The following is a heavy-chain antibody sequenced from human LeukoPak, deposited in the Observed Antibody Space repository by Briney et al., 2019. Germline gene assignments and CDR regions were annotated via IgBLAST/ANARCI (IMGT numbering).Heavy chain of an antibody. CDR2: INSIGSTI. Sequence: PGGSLRLSCAASCFTFSYYFMSWIRQPPGRGVEWVSFINSIGSTIYYAAFLQGRFTISRDNAKNSTYLQKSSLRAEDTAVYYCARWFGEAYGMDVWGQGTTVTVSS. CDR1: CFTFSYYF. V-gene: IGHV3-11*04. CDR3: ARWFGEAYGMDV. D-gene: IGHD3-10*01. J-gene: IGHJ6*02.